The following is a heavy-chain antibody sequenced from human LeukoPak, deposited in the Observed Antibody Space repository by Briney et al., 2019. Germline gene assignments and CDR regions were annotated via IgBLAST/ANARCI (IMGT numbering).Heavy chain of an antibody. D-gene: IGHD3-22*01. J-gene: IGHJ4*02. CDR1: GFTFSSYA. CDR3: AKDQRGATYYYDSSGYYFDY. Sequence: PGGSLRLSCAASGFTFSSYAMSWVRQAPGKGLEWVSAISGSGGSTYYADSVKGRFTISRDNSKNTLYLQMNSLGAEDTAVYYCAKDQRGATYYYDSSGYYFDYWGQGTLVTVSS. CDR2: ISGSGGST. V-gene: IGHV3-23*01.